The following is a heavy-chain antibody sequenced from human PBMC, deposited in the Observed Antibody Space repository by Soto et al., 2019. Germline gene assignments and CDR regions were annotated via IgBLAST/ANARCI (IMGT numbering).Heavy chain of an antibody. CDR1: GFTFSTYA. D-gene: IGHD6-19*01. CDR3: VKELVNSGWTYFDY. Sequence: VQLVESGGGVVQPGRSLRLSCAASGFTFSTYAMSWVRQAPGKGLEWVSAISDSGGRTYYVDSVKGRFTISRDNSKNTLYLQMNSLRAEDTAVYFCVKELVNSGWTYFDYWGQGTLVTVSS. J-gene: IGHJ4*02. CDR2: ISDSGGRT. V-gene: IGHV3-23*04.